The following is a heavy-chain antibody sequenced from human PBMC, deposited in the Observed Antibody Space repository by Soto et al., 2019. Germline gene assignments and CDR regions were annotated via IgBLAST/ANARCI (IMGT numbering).Heavy chain of an antibody. CDR3: ARGSNFWGSYRYTPHFDY. CDR1: GFTFSSYD. Sequence: EVQLVESGGGLVQPGGSLRLSCAASGFTFSSYDMHWVRQATGKGLEWVSAIGTAGDTYYPGSVKGRFTISRENAKNSLYLQMNSLRAGDTAVYYCARGSNFWGSYRYTPHFDYWGQGTLVTVSS. D-gene: IGHD3-16*02. CDR2: IGTAGDT. V-gene: IGHV3-13*01. J-gene: IGHJ4*02.